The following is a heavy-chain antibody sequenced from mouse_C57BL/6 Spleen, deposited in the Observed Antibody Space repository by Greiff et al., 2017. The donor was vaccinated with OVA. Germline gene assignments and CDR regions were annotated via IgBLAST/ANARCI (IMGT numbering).Heavy chain of an antibody. Sequence: VKLQQPGAELVKPGASVKLSCKASGYTFTSYWMQWVKQRPGQGLEWIGEIDPSDSYTNYNQKFKGKATLTVDTSSSTAYMQLSSLTSEDSAVYYCARSMVTTTSWFAYWGQGTLVTVSA. CDR1: GYTFTSYW. V-gene: IGHV1-50*01. CDR2: IDPSDSYT. D-gene: IGHD2-2*01. J-gene: IGHJ3*01. CDR3: ARSMVTTTSWFAY.